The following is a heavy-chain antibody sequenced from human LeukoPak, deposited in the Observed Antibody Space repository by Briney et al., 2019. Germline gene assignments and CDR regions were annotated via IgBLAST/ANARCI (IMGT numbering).Heavy chain of an antibody. Sequence: SQTLSLTCTVSGGSISIDYYWGWIRQTPGKGPGLEWIGYIFYSGNTNYNASLRSRATISVDTSKNEFSLQLISVTAADTAVYFCARGRSNAFDVWGPGTVVTVSS. CDR3: ARGRSNAFDV. CDR1: GGSISIDYY. CDR2: IFYSGNT. D-gene: IGHD5/OR15-5a*01. J-gene: IGHJ3*01. V-gene: IGHV4-30-4*01.